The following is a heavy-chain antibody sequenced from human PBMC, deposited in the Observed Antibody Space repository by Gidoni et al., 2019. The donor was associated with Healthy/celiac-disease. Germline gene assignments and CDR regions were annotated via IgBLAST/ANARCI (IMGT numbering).Heavy chain of an antibody. CDR3: AKDCRWVVIQYYFDY. CDR2: ISGGGGST. V-gene: IGHV3-23*01. CDR1: GFHFSSYA. D-gene: IGHD2-21*01. J-gene: IGHJ4*02. Sequence: EVQLLESGGGLVQPGGSLRLSCAASGFHFSSYAMSWVRSAPGMGLEWVAAISGGGGSTYCADSVKGRFTISRYNSKNTLDLQMNSLRAEDTAVYYGAKDCRWVVIQYYFDYWGQGTLVTVSS.